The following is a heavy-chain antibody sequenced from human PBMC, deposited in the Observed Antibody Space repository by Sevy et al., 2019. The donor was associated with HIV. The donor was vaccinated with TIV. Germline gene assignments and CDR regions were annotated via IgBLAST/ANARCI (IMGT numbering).Heavy chain of an antibody. CDR3: ARNGGGSCTNGVCYIGVGYYYYYMDV. D-gene: IGHD2-8*01. CDR2: IYPGDSDT. Sequence: GESLKISVKGSGYSFTSYWIGWVRQMPGKGLGWMGIIYPGDSDTRYSPSFQGHVTISAAKSSSTAYLQWSSLKASDNAMYYCARNGGGSCTNGVCYIGVGYYYYYMDVWGKGTTVTVSS. CDR1: GYSFTSYW. V-gene: IGHV5-51*01. J-gene: IGHJ6*03.